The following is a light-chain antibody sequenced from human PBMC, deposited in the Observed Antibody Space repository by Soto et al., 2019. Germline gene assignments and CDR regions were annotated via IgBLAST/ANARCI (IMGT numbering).Light chain of an antibody. J-gene: IGKJ1*01. CDR2: DDS. CDR1: QNINNW. V-gene: IGKV1-5*01. Sequence: GDRVTITCRASQNINNWVAWYQQKPGKAPKFLIYDDSTLQRGVPSRFSGSGFGTEFSLTISSLQPDDFGSYYCQHTRTFGQGTKVEIK. CDR3: QHTRT.